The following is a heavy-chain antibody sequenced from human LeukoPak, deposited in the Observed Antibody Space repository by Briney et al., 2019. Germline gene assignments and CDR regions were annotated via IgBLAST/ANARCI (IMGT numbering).Heavy chain of an antibody. Sequence: GGSLRLPCAASGFTFSDYYMNWIRQAPGKGLEWVSYISDSGSDTYYADSVKGRFTISRDNSKNALYLQMNSLRAEDTAVYYCAKDRYYDSSGYYFYPLDYWGQGTLVTVSS. CDR3: AKDRYYDSSGYYFYPLDY. CDR1: GFTFSDYY. CDR2: ISDSGSDT. V-gene: IGHV3-11*03. J-gene: IGHJ4*02. D-gene: IGHD3-22*01.